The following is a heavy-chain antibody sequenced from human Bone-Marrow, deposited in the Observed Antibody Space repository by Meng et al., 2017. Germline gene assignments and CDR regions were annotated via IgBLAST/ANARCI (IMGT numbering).Heavy chain of an antibody. CDR3: ATRGNPYLDR. CDR2: INIYNGIT. V-gene: IGHV1-18*04. J-gene: IGHJ4*02. Sequence: QGQVVQSGAEVKKPGASVKVSCKVSDYTLTSVGFSWVRQAPGQGLQWMGWINIYNGITNYGRNFQGRVTLTTDTSTSTGYMELSSLTSDDTAVYYCATRGNPYLDRWGQGTLVTVSS. CDR1: DYTLTSVG.